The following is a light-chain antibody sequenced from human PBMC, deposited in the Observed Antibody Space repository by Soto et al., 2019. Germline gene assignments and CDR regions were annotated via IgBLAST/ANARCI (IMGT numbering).Light chain of an antibody. CDR2: KAS. Sequence: DIQMTQSPSTLSASVGDRVTITCRASQSISSWLAWYQQKPGKAPKLLIYKASILESGVPSRFSGSESGTEXXXXXXXLXXDDFATYYCXQYNSYSWTFGQGTKVEIK. CDR1: QSISSW. CDR3: XQYNSYSWT. V-gene: IGKV1-5*03. J-gene: IGKJ1*01.